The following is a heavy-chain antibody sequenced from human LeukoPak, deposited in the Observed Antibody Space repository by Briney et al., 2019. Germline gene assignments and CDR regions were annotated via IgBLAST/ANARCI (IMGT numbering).Heavy chain of an antibody. CDR3: ARDIGDY. CDR2: TKQDGSEK. Sequence: GGSLRLSCAASGFTFSNYWMTWVRQAPGEGLQWVANTKQDGSEKFYVDSVKGRFTISRDNAKNSLFLQMNSLRAEDTAVYYCARDIGDYWGQGTLVTVSS. J-gene: IGHJ4*02. V-gene: IGHV3-7*01. CDR1: GFTFSNYW.